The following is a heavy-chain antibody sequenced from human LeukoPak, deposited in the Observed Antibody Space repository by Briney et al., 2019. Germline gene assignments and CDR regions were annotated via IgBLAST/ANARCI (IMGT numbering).Heavy chain of an antibody. D-gene: IGHD2-21*02. CDR1: ELTFRSYG. CDR3: VAGFCAGDKCYSFDY. CDR2: IWSDGNEV. J-gene: IGHJ4*02. V-gene: IGHV3-33*01. Sequence: GKSLRLSCVASELTFRSYGIHWVRQAPGKGLEWVSVIWSDGNEVYYAGSAKDRFIVSRDNSKNTVYMEMDSLRAEDTAVYYCVAGFCAGDKCYSFDYWGQGTLVTVS.